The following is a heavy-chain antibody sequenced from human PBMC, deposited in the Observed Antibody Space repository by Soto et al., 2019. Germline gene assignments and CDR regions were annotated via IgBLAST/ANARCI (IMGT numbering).Heavy chain of an antibody. CDR1: GGSISSSSYY. J-gene: IGHJ3*02. V-gene: IGHV4-39*01. Sequence: SETLSLTCTVPGGSISSSSYYWGWIRQPPGKGLEWIGSIYYSGSTYYNPSLKSRVTISVDTSKNQFSLKLSSVTAADTAVYYCASPAGDYLRDAFDIWGQGTMVTVSS. D-gene: IGHD7-27*01. CDR2: IYYSGST. CDR3: ASPAGDYLRDAFDI.